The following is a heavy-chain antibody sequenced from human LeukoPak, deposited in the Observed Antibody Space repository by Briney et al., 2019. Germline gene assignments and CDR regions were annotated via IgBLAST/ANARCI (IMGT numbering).Heavy chain of an antibody. CDR3: ARGGGTEWLLVPFEY. Sequence: ASVKVSCKTSGYSFILYGISWVRQAPGQGPEWMGWISTSTGDTNYAQKFQGRVTMTGDTSISTAYMDLSSLRSDDTAVYHCARGGGTEWLLVPFEYWGQGTLVTVSS. CDR1: GYSFILYG. V-gene: IGHV1-18*01. D-gene: IGHD3-22*01. J-gene: IGHJ4*02. CDR2: ISTSTGDT.